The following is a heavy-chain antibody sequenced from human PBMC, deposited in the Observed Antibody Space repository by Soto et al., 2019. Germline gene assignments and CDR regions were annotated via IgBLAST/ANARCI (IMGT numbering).Heavy chain of an antibody. CDR1: GFTFSSYA. CDR3: WKDHSGSILPFDI. Sequence: GGSLRLPCAASGFTFSSYAMSWVRQAPGKGLEWVSAISGSGGSTYYADSVKGRFTISRDNSKNTPYLQMNSLRAEETAVYYWWKDHSGSILPFDIWGQRTMVPVS. V-gene: IGHV3-23*01. CDR2: ISGSGGST. D-gene: IGHD6-19*01. J-gene: IGHJ3*02.